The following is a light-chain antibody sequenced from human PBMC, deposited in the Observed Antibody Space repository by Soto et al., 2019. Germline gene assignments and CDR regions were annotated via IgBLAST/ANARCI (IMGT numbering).Light chain of an antibody. CDR1: STNVGINS. V-gene: IGLV1-44*01. Sequence: QSVLTQPPSTSGTPGQTVTISCSGSSTNVGINSVNWYQQFPGAAPRLLIYSNDQRPSGVPGRFSGSKSGTSASLAISGLQSEDEADYYCAAWDDSLYGLVFGGGTKVTVL. CDR3: AAWDDSLYGLV. J-gene: IGLJ2*01. CDR2: SND.